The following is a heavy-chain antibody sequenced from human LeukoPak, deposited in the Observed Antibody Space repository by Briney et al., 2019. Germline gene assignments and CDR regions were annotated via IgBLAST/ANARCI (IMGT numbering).Heavy chain of an antibody. Sequence: SETLSLTCTVSGGSISSYYWSWIRQPPGKGLEWIGYIYYSGSTNYNPSLKSRVTISVDTSKNQFSLKLSSVTAADTAVYYCAREGAEMATIFDYWGQGTLVTVSS. CDR2: IYYSGST. CDR3: AREGAEMATIFDY. D-gene: IGHD5-24*01. CDR1: GGSISSYY. J-gene: IGHJ4*02. V-gene: IGHV4-59*01.